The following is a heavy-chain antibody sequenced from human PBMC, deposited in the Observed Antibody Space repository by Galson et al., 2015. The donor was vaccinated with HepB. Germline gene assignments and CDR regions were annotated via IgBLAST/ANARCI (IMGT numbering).Heavy chain of an antibody. J-gene: IGHJ4*02. V-gene: IGHV3-30*02. Sequence: SLRLSCAASGFTFSSYGMHWVRQAPGKGLEWVAFIRYDGSNKYYADSVKGRFTISRDNSKNTLYLQMNSLRAEDTAVYYCAKVKPSWSSSRYEGGYFDYWGQGTLVTVSS. CDR2: IRYDGSNK. D-gene: IGHD6-13*01. CDR1: GFTFSSYG. CDR3: AKVKPSWSSSRYEGGYFDY.